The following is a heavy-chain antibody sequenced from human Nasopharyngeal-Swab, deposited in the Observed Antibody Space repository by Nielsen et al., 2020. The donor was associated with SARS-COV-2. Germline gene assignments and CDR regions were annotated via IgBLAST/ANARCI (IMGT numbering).Heavy chain of an antibody. CDR1: GYTFTDYY. CDR2: INPHSGGT. J-gene: IGHJ4*02. Sequence: ASVKVSCKASGYTFTDYYTHWVRQAPGQGLEWMGWINPHSGGTHYSQKFQGRVTMTRDTSTNTAYMGLSRLTSDDTAVYFCARDNLGRDYYFDNWGQGTLVTVSS. CDR3: ARDNLGRDYYFDN. D-gene: IGHD5-12*01. V-gene: IGHV1-2*02.